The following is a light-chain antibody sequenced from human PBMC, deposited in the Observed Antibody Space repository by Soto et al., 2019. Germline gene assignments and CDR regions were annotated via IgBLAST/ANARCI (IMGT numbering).Light chain of an antibody. CDR1: SSNIGNNA. CDR3: PAWDDSLNGRV. CDR2: YDD. Sequence: QSVLTQPPSVSDAPRQRVTISCSGSSSNIGNNAVNWYQQLPGKAPKLLIYYDDLLPSGVSDRFSGSKSGTSASLAISGLQSEDEADYCCPAWDDSLNGRVFGGGTKLTVL. J-gene: IGLJ2*01. V-gene: IGLV1-36*01.